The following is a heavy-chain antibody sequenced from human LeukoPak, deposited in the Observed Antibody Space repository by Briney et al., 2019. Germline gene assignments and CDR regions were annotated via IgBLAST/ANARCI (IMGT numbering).Heavy chain of an antibody. Sequence: PGGSLRLSCAASGFTFSSYAMSWVRQAPGKGLEWVSVIYSGGSTYYADSVKGRFTISRDNSKNTLYLQMNSLRAEDTAVYYCARAPHYDILTGYYRYFDYWGQGTLVTVSS. CDR1: GFTFSSYA. CDR2: IYSGGST. V-gene: IGHV3-53*01. CDR3: ARAPHYDILTGYYRYFDY. D-gene: IGHD3-9*01. J-gene: IGHJ4*02.